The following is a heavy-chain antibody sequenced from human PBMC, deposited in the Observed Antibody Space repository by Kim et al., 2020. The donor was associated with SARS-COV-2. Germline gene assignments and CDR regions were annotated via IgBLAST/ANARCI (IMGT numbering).Heavy chain of an antibody. CDR3: ARAEDYGDALALDI. Sequence: YSVKGRFTITQGNAENSLYLQMNSRGSEDTAVYYCARAEDYGDALALDIWGQGTMVTVSS. D-gene: IGHD4-17*01. V-gene: IGHV3-21*01. J-gene: IGHJ3*02.